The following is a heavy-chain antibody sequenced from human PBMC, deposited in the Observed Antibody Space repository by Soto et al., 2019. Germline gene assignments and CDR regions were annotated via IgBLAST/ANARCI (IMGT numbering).Heavy chain of an antibody. D-gene: IGHD6-13*01. J-gene: IGHJ6*02. CDR3: AKPIVAAGYYGMDV. Sequence: GGSLRLSCAASGFTFSSYEMNWVRQAPGKGLEWVSYISSSGSTIYYADSVKGRFTISRDNAKNSLYLQMNSLRAEDTAVYYCAKPIVAAGYYGMDVWGQGTTVTVSS. V-gene: IGHV3-48*03. CDR1: GFTFSSYE. CDR2: ISSSGSTI.